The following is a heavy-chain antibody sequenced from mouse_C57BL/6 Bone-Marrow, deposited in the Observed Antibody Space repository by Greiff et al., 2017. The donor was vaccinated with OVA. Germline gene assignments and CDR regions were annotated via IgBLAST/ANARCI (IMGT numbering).Heavy chain of an antibody. CDR3: ATWVYDY. J-gene: IGHJ2*01. CDR2: IYPGDGDT. V-gene: IGHV1-82*01. Sequence: VQLQQSGPELVKPGASVKISCKASGYAFSSSWMNWVKQRPGKGLEWIGRIYPGDGDTNYNGKFKGKATLTADKSSSTAYMQLSSLTSEDSAVYYCATWVYDYWGQGTTLTVSS. CDR1: GYAFSSSW.